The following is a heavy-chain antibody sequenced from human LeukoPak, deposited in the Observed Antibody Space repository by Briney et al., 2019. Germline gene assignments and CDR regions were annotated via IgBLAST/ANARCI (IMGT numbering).Heavy chain of an antibody. D-gene: IGHD3-3*01. CDR1: GFTFSSYW. V-gene: IGHV3-7*01. CDR2: IKQDGSEK. Sequence: PGGSLRLSCAASGFTFSSYWMSWVRQAPGKGLEWVANIKQDGSEKYYVDSVKGRFTISRDNAKNSLYLQMNSLRAEDTAVYYCARDRVVNFWSGPLHDYWGQGTLVTVSS. CDR3: ARDRVVNFWSGPLHDY. J-gene: IGHJ4*02.